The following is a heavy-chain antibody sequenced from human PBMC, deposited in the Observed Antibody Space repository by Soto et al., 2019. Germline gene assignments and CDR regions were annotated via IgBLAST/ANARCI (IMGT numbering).Heavy chain of an antibody. CDR3: SKGSPSPLEWLLPYYFDY. J-gene: IGHJ4*02. CDR1: GFTISSYA. V-gene: IGHV3-23*01. D-gene: IGHD3-3*01. CDR2: ISGSGGST. Sequence: PGGSLRLSCAASGFTISSYAMSWVRQAPGKGLERVSAISGSGGSTYYADYVKGRFTISRDNSKNTLYLQMNSLRAEDTAVFYFSKGSPSPLEWLLPYYFDYWGQGTLVTVSS.